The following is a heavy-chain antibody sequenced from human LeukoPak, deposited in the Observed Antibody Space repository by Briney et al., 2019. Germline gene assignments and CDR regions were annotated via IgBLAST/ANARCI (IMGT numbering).Heavy chain of an antibody. V-gene: IGHV4-34*01. CDR3: ARASRDYGRSFDY. D-gene: IGHD4-17*01. J-gene: IGHJ4*02. CDR1: GGSLSGYY. Sequence: NSSETLSLTCAVSGGSLSGYYCTWIRQPPGKGLEWIGEINHSGSTNYNPSLKSRVTRSVDTSRKQFFLRLSSVTAADTAMYYCARASRDYGRSFDYWGQGTLVTVSS. CDR2: INHSGST.